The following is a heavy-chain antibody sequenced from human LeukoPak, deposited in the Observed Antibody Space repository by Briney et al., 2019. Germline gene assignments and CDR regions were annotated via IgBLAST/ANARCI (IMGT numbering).Heavy chain of an antibody. CDR2: ISYDGSNK. CDR1: GFTFSSYA. CDR3: AREHPNDAFDI. V-gene: IGHV3-30-3*01. J-gene: IGHJ3*02. Sequence: GALRLSCAASGFTFSSYAMHWGRPAPGKGVEWVAVISYDGSNKYYADSVKGRFTISRDNSKNTLYLQMNSLRAEDTAVYYCAREHPNDAFDIWGQGTMVTVSS.